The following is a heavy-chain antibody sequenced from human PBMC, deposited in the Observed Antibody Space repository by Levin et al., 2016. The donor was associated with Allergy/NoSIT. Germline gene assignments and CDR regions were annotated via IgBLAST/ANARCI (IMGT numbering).Heavy chain of an antibody. J-gene: IGHJ4*02. V-gene: IGHV4-39*01. CDR3: ARRYSNYDILTGYSDY. D-gene: IGHD3-9*01. CDR2: IYYSGST. Sequence: WIRQPPGKGLEWIGSIYYSGSTYYNPSLKSRVTISVDTSKNQFSLKLSSVTAADTAVYYCARRYSNYDILTGYSDYWGQGTLVTVSS.